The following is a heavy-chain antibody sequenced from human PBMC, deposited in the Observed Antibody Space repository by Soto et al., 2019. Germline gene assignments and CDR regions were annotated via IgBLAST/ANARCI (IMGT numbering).Heavy chain of an antibody. D-gene: IGHD1-26*01. V-gene: IGHV3-30-3*01. CDR1: GFTFSSYA. CDR3: ARAGGGYSIRSAFDI. J-gene: IGHJ3*02. CDR2: ISYDGSNK. Sequence: QVQLVESGGGLVQPGRSLRLSCAASGFTFSSYAMHWVRQAPGKGLQWVAVISYDGSNKYYADSVKGRFTISGDNSKKTLYLQMNSLRAEDTAVYYCARAGGGYSIRSAFDIWGRGTMVTVSS.